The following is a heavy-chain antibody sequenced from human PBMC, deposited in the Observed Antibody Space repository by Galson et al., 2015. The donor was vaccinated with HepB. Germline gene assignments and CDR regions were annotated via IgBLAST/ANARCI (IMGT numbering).Heavy chain of an antibody. CDR3: ARAVTYDFSSGDYYYYMDF. D-gene: IGHD3-3*01. V-gene: IGHV1-18*01. CDR1: GYTFSDYG. CDR2: ISAYNGNT. Sequence: VKVSCKASGYTFSDYGISWVRQAPGQGLEWMGWISAYNGNTNYAQKFQGRVTMTTDTSTATAYMELRSLRSDDTAVYYCARAVTYDFSSGDYYYYMDFWGKGTTVIVSS. J-gene: IGHJ6*03.